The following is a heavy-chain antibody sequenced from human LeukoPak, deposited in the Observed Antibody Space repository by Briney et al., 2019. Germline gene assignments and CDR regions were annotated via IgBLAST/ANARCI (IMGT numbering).Heavy chain of an antibody. J-gene: IGHJ4*02. Sequence: AETLSLTRTVSCRYLSSYYWRWIRQPPPKGVAWIGYIYYSGSTNYNPSLKSRVTISVDTSKNQFSLKLSSVTAADTAVYYCARVPYGDYVFDYWGQGTLVTVSS. CDR1: CRYLSSYY. V-gene: IGHV4-59*01. D-gene: IGHD4-17*01. CDR2: IYYSGST. CDR3: ARVPYGDYVFDY.